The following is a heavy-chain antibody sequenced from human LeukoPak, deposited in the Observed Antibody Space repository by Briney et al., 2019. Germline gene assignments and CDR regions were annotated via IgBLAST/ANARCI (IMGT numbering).Heavy chain of an antibody. CDR3: ARSQGYCSGGSCLQGDWFDP. Sequence: GESLKISCKGSGYSFTNNWIGWVRQMPGKGLEWMGFIYPGDSDTRYSPSFQGQITISADKSISTAYLQWSSLKASDTAMYYCARSQGYCSGGSCLQGDWFDPWGQGTLVTVSS. CDR2: IYPGDSDT. V-gene: IGHV5-51*01. CDR1: GYSFTNNW. D-gene: IGHD2-15*01. J-gene: IGHJ5*02.